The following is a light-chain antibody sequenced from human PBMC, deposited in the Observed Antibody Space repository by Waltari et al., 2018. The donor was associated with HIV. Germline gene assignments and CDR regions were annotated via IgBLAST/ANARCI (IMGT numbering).Light chain of an antibody. CDR3: AAWDDSLSGLV. V-gene: IGLV1-47*02. CDR1: SSNIGRNF. Sequence: QSVLAQPPSASGTPGQRVTISCSGSSSNIGRNFVYWYQQLPRTAPKLLSYSNKQRPSGVSDRFSGSKSGTSASLAISGLRYEDEARYYCAAWDDSLSGLVFGIGTNVTVL. J-gene: IGLJ1*01. CDR2: SNK.